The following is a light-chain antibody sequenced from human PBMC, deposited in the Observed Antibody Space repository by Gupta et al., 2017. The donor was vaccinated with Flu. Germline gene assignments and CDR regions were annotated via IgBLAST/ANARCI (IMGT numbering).Light chain of an antibody. J-gene: IGKJ4*01. Sequence: QQKAGKRPKLLIYAASSTQSGVPPRFSASGFGTSFTLIITSLQPEDVATYYCQKDNSAPPAFGGGTKVEMK. CDR2: AAS. V-gene: IGKV1-27*01. CDR3: QKDNSAPPA.